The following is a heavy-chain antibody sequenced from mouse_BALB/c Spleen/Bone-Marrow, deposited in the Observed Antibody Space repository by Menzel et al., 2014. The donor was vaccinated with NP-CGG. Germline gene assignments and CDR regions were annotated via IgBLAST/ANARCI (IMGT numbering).Heavy chain of an antibody. CDR2: ILPGNGST. Sequence: QVQLQQSGAELMKPGASVKISCKATGYTFSNYWIEWIKQRPGHCLEWIGEILPGNGSTDYNENFKVKATFTADTSSNTAYMQLSSLTSEDSAVYYCARVIYWYFDVWGAGTTVTVSS. J-gene: IGHJ1*01. V-gene: IGHV1-9*01. CDR3: ARVIYWYFDV. CDR1: GYTFSNYW.